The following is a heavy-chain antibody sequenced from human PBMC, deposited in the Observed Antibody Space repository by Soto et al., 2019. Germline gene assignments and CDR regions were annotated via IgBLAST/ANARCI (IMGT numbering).Heavy chain of an antibody. J-gene: IGHJ4*02. Sequence: XGSLSVSCSASGLTLSRYWMHWVRQAPGKGLMWVSKISNDETNVITAYADSVKGRFTISRDDAKNTLYLQMNSVRPEDTALYYCASLSAPVDFWGQGNQVTVSS. CDR3: ASLSAPVDF. V-gene: IGHV3-74*03. CDR2: ISNDETN. D-gene: IGHD6-25*01. CDR1: GLTLSRYW.